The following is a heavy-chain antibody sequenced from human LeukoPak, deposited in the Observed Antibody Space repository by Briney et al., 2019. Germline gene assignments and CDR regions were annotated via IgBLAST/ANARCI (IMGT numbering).Heavy chain of an antibody. Sequence: GGSLRLSCAASGFAFKNYAMTWVRQAPGKGLEWVSNINDNGGQRHYADSVKGRFTISRDNSKNTLFLQMDSLRAEDTAVYYCAKTQWKVGATDHFDHWGHGILVTVSS. CDR3: AKTQWKVGATDHFDH. CDR1: GFAFKNYA. CDR2: INDNGGQR. D-gene: IGHD1-26*01. V-gene: IGHV3-23*01. J-gene: IGHJ4*01.